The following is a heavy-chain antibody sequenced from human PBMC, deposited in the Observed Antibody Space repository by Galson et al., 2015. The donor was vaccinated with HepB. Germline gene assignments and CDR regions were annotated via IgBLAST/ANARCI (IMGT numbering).Heavy chain of an antibody. V-gene: IGHV1-69*13. CDR1: GGTFSSYA. J-gene: IGHJ5*02. CDR2: IIPIFGTA. D-gene: IGHD2-2*01. CDR3: ARSQLLYNWFDP. Sequence: SVKVSCKASGGTFSSYAISWVRQAPGQGLEWMGGIIPIFGTANYAQKFQGRVTITADESTSTAYMELGSLRSEDTAVYYCARSQLLYNWFDPWGQGTLVTVSS.